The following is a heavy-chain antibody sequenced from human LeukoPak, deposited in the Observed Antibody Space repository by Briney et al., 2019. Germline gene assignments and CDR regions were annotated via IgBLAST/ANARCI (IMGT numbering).Heavy chain of an antibody. J-gene: IGHJ3*02. CDR1: GGSISSYY. CDR2: IYYSGST. D-gene: IGHD3-22*01. V-gene: IGHV4-59*01. Sequence: SETLSLTCTVSGGSISSYYWSWIRQPPGKGLEWIGYIYYSGSTNYNPSLKSRVTISVDTSKNQFSLKLSSVTAADTAVYYCAREAPPTYYYDTTYGAFDIWGQGTMVTVSS. CDR3: AREAPPTYYYDTTYGAFDI.